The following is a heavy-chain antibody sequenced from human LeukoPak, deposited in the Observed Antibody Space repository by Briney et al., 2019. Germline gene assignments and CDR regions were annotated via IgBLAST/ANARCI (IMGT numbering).Heavy chain of an antibody. D-gene: IGHD1-1*01. CDR2: IKVDGSET. J-gene: IGHJ3*02. CDR1: RFSFSNYW. CDR3: ARDLTNWNDATFDI. Sequence: PGGSLRLSCAASRFSFSNYWMSWVRQAPGKGLEWVANIKVDGSETYYVDSVKGRFTISRDNSKNSLYLQMNYLRAEDTAVYYCARDLTNWNDATFDIWGQGTMVTVAS. V-gene: IGHV3-7*01.